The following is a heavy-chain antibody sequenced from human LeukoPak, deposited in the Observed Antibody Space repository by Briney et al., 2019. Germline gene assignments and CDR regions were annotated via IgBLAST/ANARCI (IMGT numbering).Heavy chain of an antibody. V-gene: IGHV4-34*01. CDR1: GGSFSGYY. D-gene: IGHD5-18*01. CDR3: AMTGYSYGHLDY. J-gene: IGHJ4*02. Sequence: PSETLSLTCAVYGGSFSGYYWSWLRQPPGKGLEWIGEINHSGSTNYNPSLKSRVTISVDTSKNQFSLKLSSVTAADTAVYYCAMTGYSYGHLDYWGQGTLVTVSP. CDR2: INHSGST.